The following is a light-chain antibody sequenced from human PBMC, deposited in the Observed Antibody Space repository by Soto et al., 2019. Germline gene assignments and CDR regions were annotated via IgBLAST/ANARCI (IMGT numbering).Light chain of an antibody. J-gene: IGKJ1*01. CDR1: QSISSY. Sequence: DIQMTQSPSSLSASVGDRVTITCRASQSISSYLNWYQQKPGKAPKLLIYAASNLQSGVPSRFSGSGSGTDFTLSISSLQPEDVATYYCQKYNSAPWTFGQGTKVDIK. CDR2: AAS. V-gene: IGKV1-39*01. CDR3: QKYNSAPWT.